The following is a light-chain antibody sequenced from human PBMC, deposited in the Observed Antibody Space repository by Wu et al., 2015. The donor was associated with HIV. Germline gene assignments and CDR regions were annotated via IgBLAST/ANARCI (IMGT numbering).Light chain of an antibody. J-gene: IGKJ2*03. CDR1: QSVGTSY. Sequence: EIVLTQSPGTLSLSPGERATLSCRASQSVGTSYLAWYQQKPGQAPRLLIYAASSRATGIPDRFSGGGSGTDFTLTISRLEPEDFAVYYCQQYRSSPYSFGQGTNLE. CDR3: QQYRSSPYS. V-gene: IGKV3-20*01. CDR2: AAS.